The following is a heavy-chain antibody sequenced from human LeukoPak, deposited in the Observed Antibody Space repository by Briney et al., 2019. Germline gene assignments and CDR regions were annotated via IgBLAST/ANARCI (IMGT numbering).Heavy chain of an antibody. V-gene: IGHV4-34*01. CDR2: INHSGST. J-gene: IGHJ3*02. Sequence: SETLSLTCAVYGGSFSGYYWSWIRQPPGKGLEGIGEINHSGSTNYNPSLKSRVTISVDTSKNQFSLKLSSVTAADTAVYYCARAGGHDFWRHPHAFDIWGQGTMVTVSS. CDR3: ARAGGHDFWRHPHAFDI. D-gene: IGHD3-3*01. CDR1: GGSFSGYY.